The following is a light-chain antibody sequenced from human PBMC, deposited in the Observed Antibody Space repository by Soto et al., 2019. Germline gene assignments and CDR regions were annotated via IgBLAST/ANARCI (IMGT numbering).Light chain of an antibody. CDR2: GVS. J-gene: IGKJ5*01. CDR3: MQPLQTLIT. CDR1: QSVSSTL. Sequence: ELVLTQSPVALSLSSGERATLSCRASQSVSSTLLTWYQQKPGQAPRLLIYGVSSRATGIPDRFSGSGSGTDFTLTISRVEPEDAGFYFCMQPLQTLITFGQGTRLEIQ. V-gene: IGKV3-20*01.